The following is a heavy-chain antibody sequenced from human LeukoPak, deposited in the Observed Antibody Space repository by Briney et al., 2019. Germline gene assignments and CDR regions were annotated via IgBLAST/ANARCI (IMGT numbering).Heavy chain of an antibody. D-gene: IGHD6-13*01. Sequence: GASVKVSCKASGYTFTGYYMHWVRQAPGQGLEWMGRISPNSGGTNYAQKFQGRVTMTRDTSISTAYMELSRLRSDDTAVYYCARVGTSSSWYNWFDPWGQGTLVTVSS. CDR1: GYTFTGYY. CDR2: ISPNSGGT. J-gene: IGHJ5*02. V-gene: IGHV1-2*06. CDR3: ARVGTSSSWYNWFDP.